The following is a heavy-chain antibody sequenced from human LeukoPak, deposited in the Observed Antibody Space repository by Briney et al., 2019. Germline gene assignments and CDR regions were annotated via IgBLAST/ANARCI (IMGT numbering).Heavy chain of an antibody. CDR2: IIPMFGTA. V-gene: IGHV1-69*05. Sequence: SVKVSCKASGGTFSSYAINWVRQAPGQGLEWMGGIIPMFGTAHYAQKFQGRVTITTDESTSTAYMELSSLRAEDTAVYYCAKAPYCPNDVCRYFDYWGQGILVTVSS. CDR3: AKAPYCPNDVCRYFDY. J-gene: IGHJ4*02. D-gene: IGHD2-8*01. CDR1: GGTFSSYA.